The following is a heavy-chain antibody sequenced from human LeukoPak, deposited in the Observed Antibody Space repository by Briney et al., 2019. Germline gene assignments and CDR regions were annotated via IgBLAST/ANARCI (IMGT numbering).Heavy chain of an antibody. D-gene: IGHD6-13*01. J-gene: IGHJ4*02. CDR3: ARGQQQLSRAFDY. V-gene: IGHV4-59*01. Sequence: MSSETLSLTCTVSGVSISSYYWSWIRQPPGKGLEWIGYIYYSGSTNYNPSLKSRVTISVDTSKNQFSLKLSSVTAADTAVYYCARGQQQLSRAFDYWGQGTLVTVSS. CDR1: GVSISSYY. CDR2: IYYSGST.